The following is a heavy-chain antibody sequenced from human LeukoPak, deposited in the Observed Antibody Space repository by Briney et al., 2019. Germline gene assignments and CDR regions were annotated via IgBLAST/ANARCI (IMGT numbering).Heavy chain of an antibody. V-gene: IGHV3-74*01. Sequence: GGSLRLSCAASGFSFSTYWMHWVRQAPGKGLVWVSRVNSDGSSTSYADSVKGRSTISRDNAKNTLYLQMNSLRAEDTAVYYCARGYCSSTSCYSADWGQGTLVTVSS. CDR3: ARGYCSSTSCYSAD. CDR2: VNSDGSST. J-gene: IGHJ4*02. CDR1: GFSFSTYW. D-gene: IGHD2-2*01.